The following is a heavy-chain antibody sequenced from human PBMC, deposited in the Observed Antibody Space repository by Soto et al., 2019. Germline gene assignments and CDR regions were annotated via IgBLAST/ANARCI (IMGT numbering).Heavy chain of an antibody. V-gene: IGHV4-59*01. CDR3: ARAEYSSSHYYYYYYMDV. D-gene: IGHD6-6*01. J-gene: IGHJ6*03. CDR1: GGSISSYY. Sequence: SETLSLTCTVSGGSISSYYWSWIRQPPWKGLEWIGYIYYSGSTNYNPSLKSRVTISVDTSKNQFSLKLSSVTAADTAVYYCARAEYSSSHYYYYYYMDVWGKGTTVTVSS. CDR2: IYYSGST.